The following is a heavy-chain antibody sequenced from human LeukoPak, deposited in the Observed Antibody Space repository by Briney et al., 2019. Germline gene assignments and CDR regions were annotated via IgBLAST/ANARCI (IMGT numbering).Heavy chain of an antibody. J-gene: IGHJ3*02. D-gene: IGHD3-22*01. CDR1: GGSFSGYY. V-gene: IGHV4-34*01. CDR2: IYHSGST. Sequence: SETLSLTCAVYGGSFSGYYWSWIRQPPGKGLEWIGSIYHSGSTYYNPSLKSRVTISVDTSKNQFSLKLSSVTAADTAVYYCARYKALGVVVIANDAFDIWGQGTMVTVSS. CDR3: ARYKALGVVVIANDAFDI.